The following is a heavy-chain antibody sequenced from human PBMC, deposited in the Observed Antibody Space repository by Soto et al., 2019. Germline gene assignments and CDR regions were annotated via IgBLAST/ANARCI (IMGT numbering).Heavy chain of an antibody. Sequence: EVQLVESGGGLVKPGGSLRLSCAASGFTFSSYSMNWVRQAPGKGLEWVSSISSSSSYIYYADSVKGRFSISRDNAKNSLSLQMNSLRAEDTAVYYCARDLQPNLDYWGQGTLVTVSS. V-gene: IGHV3-21*01. D-gene: IGHD6-13*01. CDR3: ARDLQPNLDY. CDR2: ISSSSSYI. CDR1: GFTFSSYS. J-gene: IGHJ4*02.